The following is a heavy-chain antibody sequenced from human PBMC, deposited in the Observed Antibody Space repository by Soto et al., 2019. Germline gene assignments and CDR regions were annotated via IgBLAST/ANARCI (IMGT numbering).Heavy chain of an antibody. J-gene: IGHJ4*02. V-gene: IGHV1-3*01. CDR3: ARDIPGRYSFDY. D-gene: IGHD2-2*01. Sequence: QVQFVQSGAEVKKPGASVKVSCKASGYTFTDYAMHWVRQAPGQRLEWMGWINAGNGDTKYSQKFQGRVTITRDTSASTAYMDLSSLRSEDTAVYYCARDIPGRYSFDYLGQGTLVTVSS. CDR2: INAGNGDT. CDR1: GYTFTDYA.